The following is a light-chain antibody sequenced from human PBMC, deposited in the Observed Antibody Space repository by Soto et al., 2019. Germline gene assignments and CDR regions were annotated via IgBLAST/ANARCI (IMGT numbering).Light chain of an antibody. Sequence: EIVLTQSPATLSLSPVERATLSCMASQSVSSYLAWYQQKPGQAPRLLIYDASNRATGIPARFSGSGSGTDFTLTISSLEPEDFAVYYCQKRSNWRITFGQGTRLEIK. CDR2: DAS. CDR3: QKRSNWRIT. CDR1: QSVSSY. J-gene: IGKJ5*01. V-gene: IGKV3-11*01.